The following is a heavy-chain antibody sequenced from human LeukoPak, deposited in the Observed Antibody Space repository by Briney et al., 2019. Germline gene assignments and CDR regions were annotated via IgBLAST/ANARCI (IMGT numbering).Heavy chain of an antibody. Sequence: GESLEISCKGSGYNFTSQWIAWVRQMPGKGLEWMGIIYPGDSDTRYSPSFQGQVTISADKSISTAYLQWSSLKASDTAMYYCARLGTREIDYWGQGTLVTVSS. CDR2: IYPGDSDT. V-gene: IGHV5-51*01. J-gene: IGHJ4*02. D-gene: IGHD6-13*01. CDR1: GYNFTSQW. CDR3: ARLGTREIDY.